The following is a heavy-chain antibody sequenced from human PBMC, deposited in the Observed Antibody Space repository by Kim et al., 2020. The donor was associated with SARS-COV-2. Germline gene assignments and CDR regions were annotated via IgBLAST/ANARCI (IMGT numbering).Heavy chain of an antibody. V-gene: IGHV3-21*01. Sequence: GGSLRLSCVASGFTFSSYSMNWVRQAPGKGLEWVSSISSSSSYIYYADSVKGRFTISRDNAKNSLYLQMNSLRAEDTAVYYCARDTYYYDSSGYSVWGQGTTVTVSS. CDR2: ISSSSSYI. CDR3: ARDTYYYDSSGYSV. CDR1: GFTFSSYS. J-gene: IGHJ6*02. D-gene: IGHD3-22*01.